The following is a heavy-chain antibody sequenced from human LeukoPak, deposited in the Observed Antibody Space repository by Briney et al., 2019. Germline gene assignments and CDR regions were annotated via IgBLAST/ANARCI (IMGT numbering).Heavy chain of an antibody. Sequence: PSETLSLTCTVSGGSIGSSSYYWGWIRQPPGKGLEWIGRIYTSGSTNYNPSLKSRVTMSVDTSKNQFSLKLSSVTAADTAVYYCAREVLYYDSSGYSDYWGQGTLVTVSS. CDR1: GGSIGSSSYY. D-gene: IGHD3-22*01. CDR3: AREVLYYDSSGYSDY. CDR2: IYTSGST. V-gene: IGHV4-39*07. J-gene: IGHJ4*02.